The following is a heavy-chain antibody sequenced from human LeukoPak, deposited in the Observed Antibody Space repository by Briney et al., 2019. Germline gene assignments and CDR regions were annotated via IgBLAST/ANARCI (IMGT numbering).Heavy chain of an antibody. CDR1: GYTLTELS. Sequence: ASVKVSCKVSGYTLTELSMHWVRQAPGKGLEWMGGFDPEDGETIYAQKFQGRVTMTEDTSTDTAYMELSSLRSEDTAVYYCAPGRKTKNYYDYYRVVLVKGRTLTVSS. CDR2: FDPEDGET. CDR3: APGRKTKNYYDYYRVV. D-gene: IGHD2-8*01. V-gene: IGHV1-24*01. J-gene: IGHJ6*03.